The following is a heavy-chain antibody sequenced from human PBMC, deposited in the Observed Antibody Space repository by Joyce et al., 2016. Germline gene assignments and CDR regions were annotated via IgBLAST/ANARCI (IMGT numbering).Heavy chain of an antibody. CDR1: GDSVPGGSPS. Sequence: QVQLQQSGPGLVKPSQTLSLTCAISGDSVPGGSPSWNWLRQCPSRGLEWLVRTYYRSKWYNDYAMSVKSRITVNADPSKNQFSLHLNSVTPEDTAVYYCARGGRNNYHYYLDVWGKGTTVTVSS. CDR3: ARGGRNNYHYYLDV. J-gene: IGHJ6*03. CDR2: TYYRSKWYN. V-gene: IGHV6-1*01. D-gene: IGHD2-15*01.